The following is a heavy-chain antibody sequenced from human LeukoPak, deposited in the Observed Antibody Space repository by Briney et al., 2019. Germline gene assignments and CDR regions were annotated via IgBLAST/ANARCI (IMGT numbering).Heavy chain of an antibody. D-gene: IGHD3-9*01. V-gene: IGHV3-23*01. CDR1: GFTFSSYA. Sequence: PGGSLRLSCAASGFTFSSYAMSWVRQAPGKGLEWVSAISGSGGSTYYADSVKGRFTISRDNSKNTLYLQMNSLRAEDTAVYYCAKAAYDILTGYYTPTLFDYWGQGTLVTVSS. J-gene: IGHJ4*02. CDR3: AKAAYDILTGYYTPTLFDY. CDR2: ISGSGGST.